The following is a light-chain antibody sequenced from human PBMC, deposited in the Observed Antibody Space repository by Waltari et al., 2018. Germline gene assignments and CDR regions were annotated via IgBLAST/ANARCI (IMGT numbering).Light chain of an antibody. J-gene: IGLJ2*01. CDR3: SSYVSSSTLEL. Sequence: YVSWYQHLPGRAPKLIIYDVSNRPSGVSNRFSGSKSGNTASLTISGLQGEDEADYYCSSYVSSSTLELFGEWTSLAVL. CDR1: Y. V-gene: IGLV2-14*03. CDR2: DVS.